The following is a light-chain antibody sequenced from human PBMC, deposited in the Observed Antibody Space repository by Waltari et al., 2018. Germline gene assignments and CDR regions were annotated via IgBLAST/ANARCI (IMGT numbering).Light chain of an antibody. CDR3: MQYTQWPHT. CDR1: QSLVYSDGNTR. V-gene: IGKV2-30*01. CDR2: RAS. Sequence: DVVLTQSPLSLPVTLGQPASISCRSSQSLVYSDGNTRLTWFQQRPGQSPRRLIDRASNRDSGVPERFSGSGSGTDVTLKISRVEAEDVGVYYCMQYTQWPHTFGQGTKLEIK. J-gene: IGKJ2*01.